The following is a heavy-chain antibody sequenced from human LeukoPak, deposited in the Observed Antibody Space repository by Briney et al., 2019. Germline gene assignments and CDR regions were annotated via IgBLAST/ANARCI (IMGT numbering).Heavy chain of an antibody. Sequence: GGSLRLSCAASGFSLSDYSMNWVRQGPGKGLEWVSYISSSSRTIYYADSVQGRFTISRDNVKNSLYLQMNSLRAEDTAVYYCAKIPSIAARPRFFQHWGQGTLVTVSS. J-gene: IGHJ1*01. CDR2: ISSSSRTI. V-gene: IGHV3-48*01. D-gene: IGHD6-6*01. CDR1: GFSLSDYS. CDR3: AKIPSIAARPRFFQH.